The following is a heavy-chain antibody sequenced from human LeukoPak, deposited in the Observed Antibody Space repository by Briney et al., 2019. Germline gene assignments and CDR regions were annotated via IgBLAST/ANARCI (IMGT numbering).Heavy chain of an antibody. CDR1: GFTFSSYA. CDR3: AKDAFSLHYDSSGYWDY. V-gene: IGHV3-23*01. CDR2: IGGSGGST. J-gene: IGHJ4*02. Sequence: GGSLRLSCAASGFTFSSYAMSWVRQAPGKGLEWVSAIGGSGGSTYYADSAKGRFTISRDNSKNTLYLQMNSLRAEDTAVYYCAKDAFSLHYDSSGYWDYWGQGTLVTVSS. D-gene: IGHD3-22*01.